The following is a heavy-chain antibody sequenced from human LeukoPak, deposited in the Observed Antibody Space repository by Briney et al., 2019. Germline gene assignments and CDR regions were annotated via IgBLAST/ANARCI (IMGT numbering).Heavy chain of an antibody. CDR2: IFYSGST. CDR3: ARRTGFWFDP. D-gene: IGHD2-15*01. CDR1: GGSISTSSYY. V-gene: IGHV4-39*07. Sequence: SETLSLTCTVSGGSISTSSYYWGWVRQPPGKGLEWIGNIFYSGSTYYSPSLKSRVTISLDTSRNQFSLKLSSVTAADTAVYYCARRTGFWFDPWGQGTLVTVSS. J-gene: IGHJ5*02.